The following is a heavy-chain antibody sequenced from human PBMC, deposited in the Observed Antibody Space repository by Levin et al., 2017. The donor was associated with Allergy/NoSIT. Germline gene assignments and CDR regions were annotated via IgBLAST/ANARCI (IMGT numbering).Heavy chain of an antibody. CDR3: VRAQTGYVSPFDF. Sequence: LRLSCSVSGGSTRLGGYYWGWIRQHPVKGLEWLGYIYYSGETFYNPSVESRLVISHDTSENQFSLKLSSLTAADTAVYYCVRAQTGYVSPFDFWGPGTLVTVSS. V-gene: IGHV4-31*03. D-gene: IGHD3-9*01. CDR1: GGSTRLGGYY. J-gene: IGHJ4*02. CDR2: IYYSGET.